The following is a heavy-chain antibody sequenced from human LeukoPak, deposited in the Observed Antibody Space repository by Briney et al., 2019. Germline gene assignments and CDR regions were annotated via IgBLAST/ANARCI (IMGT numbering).Heavy chain of an antibody. D-gene: IGHD3-16*02. J-gene: IGHJ4*02. Sequence: PSETLSLNCTVSGGSISSYYWSWIRQPPGNGLEWIVYIYYSGSTNYNPSLKSRVTISVDTSKNQFSLKLSSVTAADTAVYYCARARYYDYVWGSYRHAYYFDYWGQGTLVTVSS. CDR1: GGSISSYY. CDR3: ARARYYDYVWGSYRHAYYFDY. V-gene: IGHV4-59*01. CDR2: IYYSGST.